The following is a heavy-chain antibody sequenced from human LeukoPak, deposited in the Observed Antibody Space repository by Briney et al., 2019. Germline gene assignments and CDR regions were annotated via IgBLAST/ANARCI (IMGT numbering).Heavy chain of an antibody. J-gene: IGHJ4*02. V-gene: IGHV3-30*02. CDR1: GFTFRTYS. CDR3: TREGDFDY. D-gene: IGHD1-26*01. CDR2: IRRDESDK. Sequence: GGSLRLSCVASGFTFRTYSMHWVRQAPGKGLEWAAFIRRDESDKYYTDSVKGRFTISRDNSKNTMYLQMNDLRPEDTAMYYCTREGDFDYWGQGILVTVSS.